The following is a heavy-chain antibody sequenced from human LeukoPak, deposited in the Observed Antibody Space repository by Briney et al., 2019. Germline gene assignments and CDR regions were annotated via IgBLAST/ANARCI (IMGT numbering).Heavy chain of an antibody. CDR2: IRNDGTNK. Sequence: PGGSLRLSCAAPGFTFSSSGMHWVRQAPGKGLEWVAFIRNDGTNKYYADSVKGRFTISRDNSTNTLYLQMNSLRVEDTTVYYCAKDRTGTYFDYWGQGILVTVSS. CDR1: GFTFSSSG. V-gene: IGHV3-30*02. D-gene: IGHD1-7*01. J-gene: IGHJ4*02. CDR3: AKDRTGTYFDY.